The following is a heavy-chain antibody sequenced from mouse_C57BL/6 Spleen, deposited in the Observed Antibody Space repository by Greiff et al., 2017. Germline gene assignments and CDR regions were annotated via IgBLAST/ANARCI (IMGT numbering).Heavy chain of an antibody. CDR1: GYTFTGYW. J-gene: IGHJ3*01. Sequence: QVQLQQSGAELMKPGASVKLSCKATGYTFTGYWIEWVKQRPGHGLEWIGEILPGRGSTNYNEKFKGKTTFTADTSSNTAFMRLSLLTTENSTDYYCARGGVYSGNYGAWCAYWGQGTLVTVSA. V-gene: IGHV1-9*01. CDR3: ARGGVYSGNYGAWCAY. D-gene: IGHD2-1*01. CDR2: ILPGRGST.